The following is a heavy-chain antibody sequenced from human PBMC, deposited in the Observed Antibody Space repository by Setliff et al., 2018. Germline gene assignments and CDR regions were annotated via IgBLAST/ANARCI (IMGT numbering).Heavy chain of an antibody. CDR1: GYIFTGYY. CDR2: INPNSGGT. Sequence: ASVKVSCKASGYIFTGYYMHWVRQAPGQGLEWMGRINPNSGGTNYAQKFQGWVTMTRDTSISTAYMELSRLRSDDTAVYYCARDRDSSGYPYYFDYWGQGTLVTVSS. D-gene: IGHD3-22*01. CDR3: ARDRDSSGYPYYFDY. V-gene: IGHV1-2*04. J-gene: IGHJ4*02.